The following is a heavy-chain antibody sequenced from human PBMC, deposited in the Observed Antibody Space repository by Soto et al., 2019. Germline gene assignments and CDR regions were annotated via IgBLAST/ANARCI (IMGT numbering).Heavy chain of an antibody. J-gene: IGHJ5*02. V-gene: IGHV3-9*01. CDR2: ISWNSGSI. D-gene: IGHD5-18*01. Sequence: GGSLRLSCAASGFTFDDYAMHWVRQAPGKGLEWVSGISWNSGSIGYADSVKGRFTISRDNAKNSLYLQMNSLRAEDTALYYCAKDRGGYSYGLNWFDPWGQGTLVTVSS. CDR1: GFTFDDYA. CDR3: AKDRGGYSYGLNWFDP.